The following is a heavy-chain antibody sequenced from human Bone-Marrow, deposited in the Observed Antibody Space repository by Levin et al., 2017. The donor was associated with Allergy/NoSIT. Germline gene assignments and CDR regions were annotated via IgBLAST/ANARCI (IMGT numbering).Heavy chain of an antibody. D-gene: IGHD2-15*01. V-gene: IGHV3-23*01. CDR2: ISGSGGNT. CDR3: AKPGYCSGGSCPKLYYYYYGMDV. J-gene: IGHJ6*02. Sequence: GEFLKISCAASGFTFSSYAMSWVRQAPGKGLEWVSGISGSGGNTYYADSVKGRFTISRDNSKNTLYLQMNSLRAEDTAVYYCAKPGYCSGGSCPKLYYYYYGMDVWGQGTTVTVSS. CDR1: GFTFSSYA.